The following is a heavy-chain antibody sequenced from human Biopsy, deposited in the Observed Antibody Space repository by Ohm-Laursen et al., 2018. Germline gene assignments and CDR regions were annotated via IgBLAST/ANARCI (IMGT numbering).Heavy chain of an antibody. CDR2: IYSGGNT. Sequence: GSLRLSCTASGFTVSSNYMNWVRQAPGKGLEWVSIIYSGGNTYYADSVKGRFTISRDDAKNSLYLQMNSLRAEDTAVYYCARGRTGGWGQGTLVTVSS. J-gene: IGHJ4*02. D-gene: IGHD3-16*01. V-gene: IGHV3-53*01. CDR3: ARGRTGG. CDR1: GFTVSSNY.